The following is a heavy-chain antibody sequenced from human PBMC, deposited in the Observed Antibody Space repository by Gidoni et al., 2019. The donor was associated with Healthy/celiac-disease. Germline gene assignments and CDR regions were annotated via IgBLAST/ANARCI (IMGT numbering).Heavy chain of an antibody. CDR1: GGTFSSYA. J-gene: IGHJ5*02. D-gene: IGHD5-12*01. CDR2: SIPILGIA. Sequence: QVQLVQSGAAVKKPGSSVKVSCTASGGTFSSYAISWVRQAPGQGLEWMGRSIPILGIANYAQKFQGRVTITADKSTSTAYMELSSLRSEDTAVYYGAREEGYSGYVLKGWFDPWGQGTLVTVSS. CDR3: AREEGYSGYVLKGWFDP. V-gene: IGHV1-69*04.